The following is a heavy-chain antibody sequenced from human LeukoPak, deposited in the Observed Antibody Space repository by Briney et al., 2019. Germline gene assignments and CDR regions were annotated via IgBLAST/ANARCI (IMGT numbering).Heavy chain of an antibody. V-gene: IGHV4-4*07. Sequence: PSETLSLTCTVSGGSIGTYYWSWIRQPAGKGLEWIVRIFTTGGANYNPSLKSRVTMSLDTPKNLFSLKLNSVTAADTAVYYCVRDGPSWGLLWGQGALVTVSS. CDR2: IFTTGGA. CDR1: GGSIGTYY. J-gene: IGHJ4*02. D-gene: IGHD7-27*01. CDR3: VRDGPSWGLL.